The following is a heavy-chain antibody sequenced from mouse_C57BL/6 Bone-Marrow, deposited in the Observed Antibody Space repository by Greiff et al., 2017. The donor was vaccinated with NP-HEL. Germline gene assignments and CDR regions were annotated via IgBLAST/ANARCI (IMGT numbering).Heavy chain of an antibody. Sequence: DVQLQESGPELVKPGASVKISCKASGYSFTGYYMHWVKQSHGNILDWIGYIYPYNGVSSYNQKFKGKATLTVDKSSSTAYMELRSLTSEDSAVYYCARLRYGSSYGYFDVWGTGTTVTVSS. D-gene: IGHD1-1*01. CDR1: GYSFTGYY. V-gene: IGHV1-31*01. CDR3: ARLRYGSSYGYFDV. CDR2: IYPYNGVS. J-gene: IGHJ1*03.